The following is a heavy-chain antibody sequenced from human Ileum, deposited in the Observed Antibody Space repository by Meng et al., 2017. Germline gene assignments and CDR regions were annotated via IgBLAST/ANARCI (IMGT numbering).Heavy chain of an antibody. Sequence: QVQLQESGLGLLKSSQTLSLTCTVSGGSISIGDYYWSWVRQPPGKGLEWIGYIYYSGSTYYNPSLKSRAIMSVDTSKDHFSLKLSSVTAADTAVYYCARGVSAAGLFDNWGPGTLVTVSS. CDR1: GGSISIGDYY. CDR2: IYYSGST. J-gene: IGHJ4*02. CDR3: ARGVSAAGLFDN. D-gene: IGHD2-2*01. V-gene: IGHV4-30-4*01.